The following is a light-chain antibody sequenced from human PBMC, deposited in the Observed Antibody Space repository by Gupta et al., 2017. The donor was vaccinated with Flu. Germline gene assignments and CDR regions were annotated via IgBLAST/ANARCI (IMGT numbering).Light chain of an antibody. CDR2: EGS. V-gene: IGLV2-23*01. CDR1: SSDVGSYNL. J-gene: IGLJ3*02. CDR3: CSYAGSSTGV. Sequence: HSPLTHPPSFSGSPGQSITISCTGTSSDVGSYNLVSWYQQHPGKAPKLMIYEGSKRPSGVSNRFSGSKSGNTASLTISGLQAEDEADYYCCSYAGSSTGVFGGGTKLTVL.